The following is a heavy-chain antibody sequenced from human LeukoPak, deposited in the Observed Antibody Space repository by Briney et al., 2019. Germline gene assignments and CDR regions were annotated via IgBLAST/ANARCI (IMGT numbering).Heavy chain of an antibody. D-gene: IGHD3-22*01. CDR2: FDPEDGKT. Sequence: GASVKVSCKVSGYTLTELSMQWLRQAPGKGLEWMGGFDPEDGKTIYAQKFQGRVTMTEDTSTDTAYMELSSLRSEDTAVYYCATRPYDTSGYYYYYFDYWGRGTLVTVSS. J-gene: IGHJ4*02. CDR1: GYTLTELS. CDR3: ATRPYDTSGYYYYYFDY. V-gene: IGHV1-24*01.